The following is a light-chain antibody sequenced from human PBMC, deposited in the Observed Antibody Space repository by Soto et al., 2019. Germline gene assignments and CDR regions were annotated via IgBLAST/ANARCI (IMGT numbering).Light chain of an antibody. CDR2: GAS. CDR3: QQSYTTPIT. Sequence: DIQLTQSPSSLSASVGDRVTITCRAIQTITTYLSWFQQKPGKAPKLLVYGASSLQSGVPSRFSGSGSGTEFTLTISSLQSEDFATYYCQQSYTTPITFGQGTRLEIK. J-gene: IGKJ5*01. V-gene: IGKV1-39*01. CDR1: QTITTY.